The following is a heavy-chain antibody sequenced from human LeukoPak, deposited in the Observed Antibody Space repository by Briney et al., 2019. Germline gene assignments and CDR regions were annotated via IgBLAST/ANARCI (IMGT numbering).Heavy chain of an antibody. J-gene: IGHJ4*02. V-gene: IGHV3-23*01. Sequence: GGSLRLSCAASEFSVGSNYMTWVRQAPGKGLEWVSGISSSGDTTYYADSVKGRFTISRDNSKNMLYLQIKSLGAEDTAIYYCAKLDGSGAGSSRPPIDYWGQGSLVTVSS. CDR1: EFSVGSNY. D-gene: IGHD3-10*01. CDR3: AKLDGSGAGSSRPPIDY. CDR2: ISSSGDTT.